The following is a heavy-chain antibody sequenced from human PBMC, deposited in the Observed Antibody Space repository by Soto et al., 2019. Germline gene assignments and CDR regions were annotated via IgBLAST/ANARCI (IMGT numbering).Heavy chain of an antibody. J-gene: IGHJ6*02. CDR2: ISYDGSNK. Sequence: GGSLRLSCAASGFTFSSYAMHWVRQAPGKGLEWVAVISYDGSNKYYADSVKGRFTISRDNSKNTLYLQMNSLRAEDTAVYYCARDLLPGYSSSWYLSERSYYYYGMDVWGQGTTVTVSS. CDR1: GFTFSSYA. V-gene: IGHV3-30-3*01. D-gene: IGHD6-13*01. CDR3: ARDLLPGYSSSWYLSERSYYYYGMDV.